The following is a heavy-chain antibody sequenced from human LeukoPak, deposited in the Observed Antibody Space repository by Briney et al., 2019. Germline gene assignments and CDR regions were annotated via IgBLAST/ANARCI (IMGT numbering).Heavy chain of an antibody. V-gene: IGHV1-69*01. D-gene: IGHD5-18*01. CDR3: ARGGKDLDTAMAFDY. J-gene: IGHJ4*02. Sequence: FQGRVTITADELTTTAYMELSSLRSEDTAVYYCARGGKDLDTAMAFDYWGQGTLVTVSS.